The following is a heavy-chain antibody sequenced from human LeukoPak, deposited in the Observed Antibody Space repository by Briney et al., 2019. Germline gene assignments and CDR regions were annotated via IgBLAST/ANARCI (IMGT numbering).Heavy chain of an antibody. CDR1: GGSISSYY. CDR2: IYYSGST. Sequence: SETLSLTCTVSGGSISSYYWSWIRQPPGKGLEWIGYIYYSGSTNYNPSLKSRVTISVDTSKNQFSLKLSSVTAADTAVYYCARVIEGQVDWFDPWGQGTLFTVSS. V-gene: IGHV4-59*01. CDR3: ARVIEGQVDWFDP. D-gene: IGHD1-26*01. J-gene: IGHJ5*02.